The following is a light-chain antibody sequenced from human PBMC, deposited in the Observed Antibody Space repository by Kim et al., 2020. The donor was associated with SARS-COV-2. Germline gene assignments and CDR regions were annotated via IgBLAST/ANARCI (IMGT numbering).Light chain of an antibody. CDR1: QGLLDRDDGNTY. V-gene: IGKV2-40*01. CDR2: TLS. J-gene: IGKJ1*01. Sequence: ASIACTSSQGLLDRDDGNTYLDWYLQKPGQSQQLLYYTLSSRAAGVPDRFTGSGSGTDFTLEISRVEAEDVGVYYCMQRIEIPWTFGQGTKVDIK. CDR3: MQRIEIPWT.